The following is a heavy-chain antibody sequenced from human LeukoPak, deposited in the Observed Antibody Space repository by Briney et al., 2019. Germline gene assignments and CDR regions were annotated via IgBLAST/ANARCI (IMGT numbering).Heavy chain of an antibody. CDR1: GFTFNSYA. CDR3: AKGWSRGWLDY. Sequence: PGGSLRLSCAASGFTFNSYAMSWVRQAPGKGLEWVSTISDGGDTTHYTDSVKGRFTMSRDNSKNTPYLQMNTLRAEDTAVYYCAKGWSRGWLDYWGQGTLVTVSS. D-gene: IGHD6-19*01. J-gene: IGHJ4*02. CDR2: ISDGGDTT. V-gene: IGHV3-23*01.